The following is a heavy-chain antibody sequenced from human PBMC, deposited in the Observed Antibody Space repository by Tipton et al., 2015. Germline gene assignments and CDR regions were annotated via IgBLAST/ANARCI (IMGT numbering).Heavy chain of an antibody. CDR3: ARISGYYFDY. V-gene: IGHV3-74*01. CDR2: IDDDRSST. D-gene: IGHD3-22*01. J-gene: IGHJ4*02. CDR1: GFTFSRYW. Sequence: SLRLSCAASGFTFSRYWMHWVRQAPGKGLVWVSRIDDDRSSTSYADSVKGRITISRDNAKNTLYLQMNSLRAEDTAVYYCARISGYYFDYWGQGTLVTVSS.